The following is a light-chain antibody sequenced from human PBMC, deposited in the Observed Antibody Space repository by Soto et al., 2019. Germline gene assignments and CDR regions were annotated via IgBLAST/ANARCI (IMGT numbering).Light chain of an antibody. Sequence: QSVLTQPPSASGTPGQRVTISCSGSSSNIGSNTVDWYQQLPGTAPKLLIYSSNQRPSGVPDRFSGSKSGTPASLAISGLQSDDEGDYYCAAWDDSLNGHVVFGGGTKLTVL. J-gene: IGLJ2*01. CDR1: SSNIGSNT. CDR3: AAWDDSLNGHVV. CDR2: SSN. V-gene: IGLV1-44*01.